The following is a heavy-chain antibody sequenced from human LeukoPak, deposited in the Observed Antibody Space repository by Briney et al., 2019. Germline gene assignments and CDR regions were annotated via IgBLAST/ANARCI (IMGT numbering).Heavy chain of an antibody. J-gene: IGHJ4*02. V-gene: IGHV1-69*13. CDR3: ARSPDILTGENFDY. Sequence: ASVKVSCKASGGTFSSYAISWVRQAPGQGLEWMGGIIPIFGTANYAQKFQGRVTITADESTSTAYMELSRLRSDDTAVYYCARSPDILTGENFDYWGQGTLVTVSS. D-gene: IGHD3-9*01. CDR2: IIPIFGTA. CDR1: GGTFSSYA.